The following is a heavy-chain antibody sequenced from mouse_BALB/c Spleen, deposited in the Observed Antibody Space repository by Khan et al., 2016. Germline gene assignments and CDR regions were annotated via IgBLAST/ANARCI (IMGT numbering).Heavy chain of an antibody. CDR3: ARRRRLDLDYAMDY. CDR1: GYNFHNYG. Sequence: QIQLVQSGPEMKKPGETVKISCKASGYNFHNYGMNWVKQTPGKGLKWMGWIKTYTGEPTYADDFKGRFAFSLEASDSTAYLQINNLRDEDMATYFCARRRRLDLDYAMDYWGQGTSVTGSS. V-gene: IGHV9-1*02. D-gene: IGHD1-2*01. J-gene: IGHJ4*01. CDR2: IKTYTGEP.